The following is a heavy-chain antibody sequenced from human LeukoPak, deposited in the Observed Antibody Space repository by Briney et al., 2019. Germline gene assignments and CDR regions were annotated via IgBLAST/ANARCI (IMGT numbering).Heavy chain of an antibody. V-gene: IGHV3-23*01. D-gene: IGHD3-10*01. CDR2: ISGSGGST. CDR1: GFTFSDYY. CDR3: AKGPGRYYYGMDV. Sequence: PGGSLRLSCAASGFTFSDYYMSWIRQAPGKGLEWVSAISGSGGSTYYADSVKGRFTISRDNSKNTLYLQMNSLRAEDTAVYYCAKGPGRYYYGMDVWGQGTTVTVSS. J-gene: IGHJ6*02.